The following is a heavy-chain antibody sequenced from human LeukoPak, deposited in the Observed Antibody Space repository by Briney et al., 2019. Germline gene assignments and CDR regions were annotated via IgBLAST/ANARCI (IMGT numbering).Heavy chain of an antibody. Sequence: GGSLRLSCAASGFTFSSYGMHWVRQAPGKGLEWVAVISYDGSNKYYADSVKGRFTISRDNAKNSLYLQMNSLRAEDTAVYYCAREYSSGWYYFDYWGQGTLVTVSS. V-gene: IGHV3-30*03. CDR1: GFTFSSYG. D-gene: IGHD6-19*01. CDR3: AREYSSGWYYFDY. CDR2: ISYDGSNK. J-gene: IGHJ4*02.